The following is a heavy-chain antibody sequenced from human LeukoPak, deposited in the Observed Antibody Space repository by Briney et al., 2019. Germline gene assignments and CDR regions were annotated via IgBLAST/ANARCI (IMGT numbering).Heavy chain of an antibody. CDR1: GCTFTSYG. V-gene: IGHV1-18*01. CDR2: ISAYNGNT. J-gene: IGHJ4*02. Sequence: GASVKVSCKASGCTFTSYGISWVRQAPGQGLEWMGWISAYNGNTNYAQKLQGRVTMTTDTSTSTAYMELRSLRAEDTAVYYCAPGGDIVVVVAANGEYYFDYWGQGTLVTVSS. D-gene: IGHD2-15*01. CDR3: APGGDIVVVVAANGEYYFDY.